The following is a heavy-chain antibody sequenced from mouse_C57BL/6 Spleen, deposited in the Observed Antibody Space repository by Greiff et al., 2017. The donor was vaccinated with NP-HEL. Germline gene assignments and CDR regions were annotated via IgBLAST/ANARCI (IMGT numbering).Heavy chain of an antibody. J-gene: IGHJ4*01. D-gene: IGHD2-1*01. CDR2: IYPGDGDT. CDR3: ASGNYVHYAMDY. Sequence: VQLQQSGPELVKPGASVKISCKASGYAFSSSWMNWVKQRPGKGLEWIGRIYPGDGDTNYNGKFKGKATLTADKSSSTAYMQLSSLTSEDSAVYFCASGNYVHYAMDYWGQGTSVTVSS. CDR1: GYAFSSSW. V-gene: IGHV1-82*01.